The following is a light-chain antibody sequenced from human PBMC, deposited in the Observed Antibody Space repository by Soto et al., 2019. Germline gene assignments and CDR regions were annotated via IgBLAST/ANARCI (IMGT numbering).Light chain of an antibody. Sequence: EIVMTQSPLALPVTPGEPASISCRSSQSLQYSNGYNYLNWYLQKPGQSPQLLIYLSSNRASGVPERFSGSGSGTEFTLKISRVEAEDVGVYYCTQVIQIPWTFGQGTKVEIK. V-gene: IGKV2-28*01. CDR1: QSLQYSNGYNY. CDR2: LSS. CDR3: TQVIQIPWT. J-gene: IGKJ1*01.